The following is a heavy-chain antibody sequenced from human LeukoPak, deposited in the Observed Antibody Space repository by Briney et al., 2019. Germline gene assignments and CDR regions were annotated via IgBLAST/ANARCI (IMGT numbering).Heavy chain of an antibody. Sequence: PSETLSLTCTVSGGSISSGIYYWGWIRQTPGKGLEWIGTIYYSGATYYNPSLKSRVTISGDTSKNQFSLKGSSVVAADTALYYCARHICQSTARPWFDPWGQGTLVTVSS. V-gene: IGHV4-39*01. CDR1: GGSISSGIYY. D-gene: IGHD2-21*01. CDR3: ARHICQSTARPWFDP. J-gene: IGHJ5*02. CDR2: IYYSGAT.